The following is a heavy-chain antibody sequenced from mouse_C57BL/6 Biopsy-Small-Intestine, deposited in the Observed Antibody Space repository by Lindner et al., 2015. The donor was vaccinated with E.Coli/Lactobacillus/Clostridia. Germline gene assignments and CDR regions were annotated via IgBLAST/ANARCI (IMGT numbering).Heavy chain of an antibody. CDR2: INPSSGYT. D-gene: IGHD2-12*01. CDR3: ARLRRIYYAMDY. J-gene: IGHJ4*01. CDR1: GYTFTSYT. V-gene: IGHV1-4*01. Sequence: VQLQESGAELARPGASVKMSCKASGYTFTSYTMHWVKQRPGQGLEWIGYINPSSGYTKYNEKFKGKATLTVDTSSSTAYMELHSLTSEDSAVYFCARLRRIYYAMDYWGQGTSVTVSS.